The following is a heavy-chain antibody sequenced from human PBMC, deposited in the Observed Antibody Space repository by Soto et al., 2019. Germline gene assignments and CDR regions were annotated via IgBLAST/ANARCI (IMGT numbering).Heavy chain of an antibody. D-gene: IGHD6-19*01. CDR3: ARERGSSGWYDAFDI. V-gene: IGHV3-30*03. J-gene: IGHJ3*02. CDR2: ISYDGRNK. CDR1: GFTFSSYG. Sequence: QVQLVESGGGVVQPGRSLRLSCAASGFTFSSYGMHWVRQAPGKGLEWVAVISYDGRNKYYADSVKGRFTISRDNSKNTLNLQMNSLRAEDTAVYYCARERGSSGWYDAFDIWGQGTMVTVSS.